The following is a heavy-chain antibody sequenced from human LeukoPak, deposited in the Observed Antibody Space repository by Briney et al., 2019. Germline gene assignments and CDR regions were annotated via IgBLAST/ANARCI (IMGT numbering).Heavy chain of an antibody. CDR3: ATSREEIRGLDAFDI. J-gene: IGHJ3*02. V-gene: IGHV4-39*07. D-gene: IGHD5-24*01. CDR1: GGSIRSSYYY. Sequence: PWETLSLTCTVSGGSIRSSYYYWGWIRQPPGKGLEWIGEIFHSGSTNYNPSLKSRVTISVDKSKNQFSLELNSVTAADTAVYYCATSREEIRGLDAFDIWGQGTMVTVSS. CDR2: IFHSGST.